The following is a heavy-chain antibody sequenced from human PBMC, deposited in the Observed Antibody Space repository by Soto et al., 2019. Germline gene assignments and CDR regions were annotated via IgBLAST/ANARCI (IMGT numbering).Heavy chain of an antibody. Sequence: SETLSLTCTVSGGSMTSEGYYWSWIRQLPGRGLEWIGYIYYSGSIFYNPFLKSRASISAHSSKKQFSLKLSSVTAADTAVYYCARSRLWEQHFDSWGQGTLVTVSS. CDR3: ARSRLWEQHFDS. CDR1: GGSMTSEGYY. J-gene: IGHJ4*02. V-gene: IGHV4-31*03. CDR2: IYYSGSI. D-gene: IGHD1-26*01.